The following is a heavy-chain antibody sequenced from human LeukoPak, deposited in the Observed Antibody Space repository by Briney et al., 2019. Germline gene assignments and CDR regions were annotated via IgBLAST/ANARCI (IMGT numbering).Heavy chain of an antibody. V-gene: IGHV1-46*01. CDR3: ARDLIVVVTATRRNYYYMDV. Sequence: ASVKVSCKASGYTFTSYYMHWVRQAPGQGLEWMGIINPSGGSTSYAQKFQGRVTMTRDTSTSTVYMELSSLRSEDTAVYYCARDLIVVVTATRRNYYYMDVWDKGTTVTVSS. J-gene: IGHJ6*03. D-gene: IGHD2-21*02. CDR2: INPSGGST. CDR1: GYTFTSYY.